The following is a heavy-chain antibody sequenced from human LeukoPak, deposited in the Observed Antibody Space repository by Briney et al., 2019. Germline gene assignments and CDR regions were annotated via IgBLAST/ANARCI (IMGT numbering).Heavy chain of an antibody. J-gene: IGHJ6*02. CDR3: AGYSSTFYFYYGMDL. V-gene: IGHV4-59*02. D-gene: IGHD2-2*01. CDR2: IYYSGST. Sequence: SETLSLTCTVSGGSVSSYYWSWIRQPPGKGLEWVEYIYYSGSTNYSPSLKSRATISVDTSKNQFSLNLSSVTPAETAVYYCAGYSSTFYFYYGMDLWGQGTTVTVSS. CDR1: GGSVSSYY.